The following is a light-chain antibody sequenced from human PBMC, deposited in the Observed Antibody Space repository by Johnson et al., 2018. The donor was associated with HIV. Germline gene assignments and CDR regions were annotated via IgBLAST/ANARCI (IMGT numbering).Light chain of an antibody. CDR2: DNN. V-gene: IGLV1-51*01. CDR1: SSNIGNNY. CDR3: GAWDSSLSASYV. Sequence: QSVLTQPPSVSAAPGQKVTISCSGSSSNIGNNYVSWYQQFPGTAPKLLIYDNNKRPSGIPDRFSGSKSATSATLAITGLQTGDEADYYCGAWDSSLSASYVFGTGTKVTGL. J-gene: IGLJ1*01.